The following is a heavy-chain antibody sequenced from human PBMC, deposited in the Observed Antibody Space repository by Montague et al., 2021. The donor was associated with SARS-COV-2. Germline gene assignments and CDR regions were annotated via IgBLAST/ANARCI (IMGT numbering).Heavy chain of an antibody. D-gene: IGHD3-16*01. J-gene: IGHJ3*02. Sequence: TLSLTCTVSGGSISSGGYYWSWIRQHPGKGLEWIGYIYYSGSTYYNPSLKSRVTISVDTSKNQFSLKLSSVTAADTAVYYCARYGNTMGGVFDIWGQGTMVTVSP. CDR1: GGSISSGGYY. V-gene: IGHV4-31*03. CDR2: IYYSGST. CDR3: ARYGNTMGGVFDI.